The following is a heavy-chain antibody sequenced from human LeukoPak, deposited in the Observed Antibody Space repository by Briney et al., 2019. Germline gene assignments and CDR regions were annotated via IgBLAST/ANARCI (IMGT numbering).Heavy chain of an antibody. CDR2: ISYDGSNK. CDR1: GFTFSTYW. V-gene: IGHV3-30-3*01. CDR3: ASNYFDSSGYYWGFDY. Sequence: PGGSLRLSCAASGFTFSTYWMTWVRQAPGKGLEWVAVISYDGSNKYYADSVKGRFTISRDNSKNTLYLQMSSLRAEDTAVYYCASNYFDSSGYYWGFDYWGQGTLVTVSS. D-gene: IGHD3-22*01. J-gene: IGHJ4*02.